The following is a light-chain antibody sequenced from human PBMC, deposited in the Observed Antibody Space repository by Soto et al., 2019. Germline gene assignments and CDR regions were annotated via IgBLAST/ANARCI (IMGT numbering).Light chain of an antibody. J-gene: IGKJ5*01. CDR2: RAS. V-gene: IGKV3-15*01. Sequence: EVLMTQSPDTLYVSPGERVTLSCRASQSSSDNFAGYQQKPGQGPRLLVYRASTRTLGIPARFSASESGTEFTLTISSLQAEDFAVYYCQQYNIWPITFGQGTRLEIK. CDR3: QQYNIWPIT. CDR1: QSSSDN.